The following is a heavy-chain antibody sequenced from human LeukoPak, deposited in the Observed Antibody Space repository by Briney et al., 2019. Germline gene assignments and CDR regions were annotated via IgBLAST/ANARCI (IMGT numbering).Heavy chain of an antibody. Sequence: GGSLRLSCAASGFTFSSYAMSWVRQAPGKGLEWVSAISGSGGSTYYADSVKGRFTISRDNSKNTLYLQTNSLRAEDTAVYYCAKDMVRGVPPLDAFDIWGQGTMVTVST. CDR2: ISGSGGST. V-gene: IGHV3-23*01. CDR1: GFTFSSYA. J-gene: IGHJ3*02. D-gene: IGHD3-10*01. CDR3: AKDMVRGVPPLDAFDI.